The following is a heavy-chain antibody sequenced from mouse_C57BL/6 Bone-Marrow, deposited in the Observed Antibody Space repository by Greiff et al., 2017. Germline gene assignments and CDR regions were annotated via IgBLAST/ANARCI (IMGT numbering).Heavy chain of an antibody. Sequence: EVKVVESGGGLVQPGGSMKLSCAASGFTFSDAWMDWVRQSPEKGLEWVADIRNKANNHATYYAESVKGRFTISRDDSKSSVYLQMNSLRAEDTGIYYCTRDYGGYFDVWGTGTTVTVSS. D-gene: IGHD1-1*01. V-gene: IGHV6-6*01. CDR3: TRDYGGYFDV. CDR1: GFTFSDAW. J-gene: IGHJ1*03. CDR2: IRNKANNHAT.